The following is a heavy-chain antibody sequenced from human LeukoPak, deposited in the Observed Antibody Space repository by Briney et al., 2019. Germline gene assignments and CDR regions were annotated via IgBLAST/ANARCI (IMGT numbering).Heavy chain of an antibody. CDR1: GFTFSSYT. Sequence: GGSLRLSCAASGFTFSSYTMSWVRQAPGKGLEWVSAISGSGGSTYYADSVKGRFTISRDNSKNTLYLQMNSLRAEDTAIYYCAKSEGDSSGYYDAFDIWGQGTMVTVSS. CDR3: AKSEGDSSGYYDAFDI. D-gene: IGHD3-22*01. J-gene: IGHJ3*02. CDR2: ISGSGGST. V-gene: IGHV3-23*01.